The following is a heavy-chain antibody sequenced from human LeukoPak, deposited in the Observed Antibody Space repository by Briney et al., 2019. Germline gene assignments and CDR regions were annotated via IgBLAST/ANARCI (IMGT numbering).Heavy chain of an antibody. V-gene: IGHV4-59*01. CDR2: IYYSGST. Sequence: SETLSLTCTVSGGSISTYYWSWIRQPPGKGLEWIGNIYYSGSTNYNPSLKSRVTISVDTSKNQFSLKLSSVTAADTAVYYCARVEEWEPYYFDYWGQGTLVTVSS. D-gene: IGHD1-14*01. CDR3: ARVEEWEPYYFDY. J-gene: IGHJ4*02. CDR1: GGSISTYY.